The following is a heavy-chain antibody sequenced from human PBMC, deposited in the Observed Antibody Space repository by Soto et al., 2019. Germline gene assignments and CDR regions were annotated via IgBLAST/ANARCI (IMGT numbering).Heavy chain of an antibody. CDR3: ARDPFGSGSVGYFDY. D-gene: IGHD2-15*01. V-gene: IGHV3-30-3*01. Sequence: GGSLRLSCAASGFTFNAYAMHWVRQAPGKGLEWVAVISYDGSNKYYADSVKGRFTISRDNSKNTLSLQMNSLSAEDTAVYYCARDPFGSGSVGYFDYWGQGTLVTVST. CDR1: GFTFNAYA. J-gene: IGHJ4*02. CDR2: ISYDGSNK.